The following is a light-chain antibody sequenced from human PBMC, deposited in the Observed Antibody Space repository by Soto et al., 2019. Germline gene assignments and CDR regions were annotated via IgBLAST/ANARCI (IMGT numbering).Light chain of an antibody. CDR3: QQYNNWPPSWT. J-gene: IGKJ1*01. Sequence: EIVMTQSPATLSVSPGERATLSCRASQSVSSNLAWYQQKPGQAPRLLIYGASTRAIGIPARFSGGGSGTEFTLTISSLQSEDFAVYYCQQYNNWPPSWTFGQGTKVEIK. V-gene: IGKV3-15*01. CDR1: QSVSSN. CDR2: GAS.